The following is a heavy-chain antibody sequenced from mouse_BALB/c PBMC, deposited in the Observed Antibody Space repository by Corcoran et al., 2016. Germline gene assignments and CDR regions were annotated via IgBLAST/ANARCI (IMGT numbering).Heavy chain of an antibody. V-gene: IGHV14-3*02. CDR3: SRYFELDH. CDR2: IDPANGNT. Sequence: EVQLQQSGAELVKPGASVKLSCTASGFNIKDNYMHWVKQRPEQGLEWIGRIDPANGNTKYDPKFQGKATITADTSSNTAYPQLSSLTSEDTAVYYCSRYFELDHWGQGTTLTVSS. CDR1: GFNIKDNY. J-gene: IGHJ2*01.